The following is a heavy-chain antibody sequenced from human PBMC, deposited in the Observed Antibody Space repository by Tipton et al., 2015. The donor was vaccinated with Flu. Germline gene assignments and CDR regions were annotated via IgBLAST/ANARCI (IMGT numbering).Heavy chain of an antibody. CDR2: MNPNSGNT. CDR3: ARAVDLRYCSGGSCYSSSNWFDP. CDR1: GYTFTSYD. V-gene: IGHV1-8*01. J-gene: IGHJ5*02. Sequence: QLVQSGAEVKKPGASVKVSCKASGYTFTSYDINWVRQATGQGLEWMGWMNPNSGNTGYAQKFQGRVTMTRNTSISTAYMELSSLRSEDTAVYYCARAVDLRYCSGGSCYSSSNWFDPWGQGTLVTVSS. D-gene: IGHD2-15*01.